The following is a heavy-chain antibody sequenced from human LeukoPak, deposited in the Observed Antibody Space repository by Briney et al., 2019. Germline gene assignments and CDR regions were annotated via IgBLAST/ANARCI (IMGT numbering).Heavy chain of an antibody. CDR1: GFTFDDYA. J-gene: IGHJ4*02. V-gene: IGHV3-43*02. CDR2: ISGDGGST. D-gene: IGHD5-18*01. CDR3: APGGTAMGGLDY. Sequence: PGGSLRLSCAASGFTFDDYAMHWVRQAPGKGLEWVSLISGDGGSTYYADSVKGRFAISRDNSKNSLYLQMNSLRTEDTALYYCAPGGTAMGGLDYWARGTLVTVSS.